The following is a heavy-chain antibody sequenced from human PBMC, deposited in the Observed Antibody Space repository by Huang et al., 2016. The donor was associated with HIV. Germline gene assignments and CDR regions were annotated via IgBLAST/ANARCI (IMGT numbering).Heavy chain of an antibody. D-gene: IGHD3-22*01. V-gene: IGHV1-8*03. CDR2: RKPKSGNT. CDR1: GFNFNNYD. Sequence: QVQLVQSGAEVKKPGASVKVSCKASGFNFNNYDFNWVRQASGQGLEWMGWRKPKSGNTGYAQKVQGRVTITRNTSITTAYMELRSLRSEDTAVYYCARARGFLYDSTGYYSRYYFDSWGQGTLVTISS. CDR3: ARARGFLYDSTGYYSRYYFDS. J-gene: IGHJ4*02.